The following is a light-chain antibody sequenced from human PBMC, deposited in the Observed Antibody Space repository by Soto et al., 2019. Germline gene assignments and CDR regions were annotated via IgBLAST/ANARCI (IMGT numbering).Light chain of an antibody. CDR1: QGISSW. CDR2: AAS. Sequence: DIQMTQSPSSVSASVGDRVTITCRASQGISSWLAWYQHKPGKAPKLLIYAASSLQSGVPSRFSGSGSGTEFTLTISSLQPEDFATYYCQQANTFPWTFGLGTMVEIK. V-gene: IGKV1-12*01. J-gene: IGKJ1*01. CDR3: QQANTFPWT.